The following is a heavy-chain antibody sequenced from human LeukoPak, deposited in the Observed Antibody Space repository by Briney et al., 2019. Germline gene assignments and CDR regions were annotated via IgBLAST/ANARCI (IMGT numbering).Heavy chain of an antibody. Sequence: SETLSLTCTDSGGSISSYYWSWIRQPPGKGLEWIGYIYYSGSTNYNPSLKSRVTISVDTSKNQFSLKLSSVTAADTAVYYCARGWNGYSYWGQGTLVTVSS. V-gene: IGHV4-59*01. CDR2: IYYSGST. CDR1: GGSISSYY. J-gene: IGHJ4*02. D-gene: IGHD5-24*01. CDR3: ARGWNGYSY.